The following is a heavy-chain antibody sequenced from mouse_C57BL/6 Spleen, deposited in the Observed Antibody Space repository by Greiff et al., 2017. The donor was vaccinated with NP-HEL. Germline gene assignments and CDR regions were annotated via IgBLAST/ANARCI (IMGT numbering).Heavy chain of an antibody. CDR1: GFTFSDYG. V-gene: IGHV5-17*01. D-gene: IGHD4-1*02. J-gene: IGHJ4*01. CDR2: ISSGSSTI. CDR3: ARSTFYYYAMDY. Sequence: EVMLVESGGGLVKPGGSLKLSCAASGFTFSDYGMHWVRQAPEKGLEWVAYISSGSSTIYYADTVKGRFTISRDNAKNTLFLQMTSLRSEDTAMYYCARSTFYYYAMDYWGQGTSVTVSS.